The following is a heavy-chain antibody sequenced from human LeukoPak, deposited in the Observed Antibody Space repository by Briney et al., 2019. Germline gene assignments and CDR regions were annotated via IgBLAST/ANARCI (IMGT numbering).Heavy chain of an antibody. Sequence: GGSLRLSCAASGFTFGNSWVHWVRQAPGKGLVWVSLINADGSTATYADSVKGRFTISRDNARNTLSLQMTSLPIEDTAVYYCARGSSGMRRYQLLYRPRNWFDPWGQGTLVTVSS. D-gene: IGHD2-2*02. CDR2: INADGSTA. J-gene: IGHJ5*02. V-gene: IGHV3-74*01. CDR1: GFTFGNSW. CDR3: ARGSSGMRRYQLLYRPRNWFDP.